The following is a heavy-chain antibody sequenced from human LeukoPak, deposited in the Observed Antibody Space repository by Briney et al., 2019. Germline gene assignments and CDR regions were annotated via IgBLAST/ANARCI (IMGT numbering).Heavy chain of an antibody. D-gene: IGHD3-22*01. CDR1: GGSISTSSYY. CDR2: IYYSGST. V-gene: IGHV4-39*01. CDR3: ARWSSNYYDSSGRRFDP. J-gene: IGHJ5*02. Sequence: PSETLSLTCTVSGGSISTSSYYWGWIRQPPGKGLEWIGSIYYSGSTYYNPSLKSRVTISVDTSKNQFSLKLNSVTAADTAVYYCARWSSNYYDSSGRRFDPWGQGTLVTVSS.